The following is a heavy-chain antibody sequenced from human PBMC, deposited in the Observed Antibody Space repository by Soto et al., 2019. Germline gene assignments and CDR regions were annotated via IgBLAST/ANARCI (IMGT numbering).Heavy chain of an antibody. CDR3: ARGDYDFWSGYYTGTGAPPLNNWFDP. D-gene: IGHD3-3*01. J-gene: IGHJ5*02. V-gene: IGHV4-4*07. CDR2: IYTSGST. Sequence: NPSETLSLTCTVSGGSISSYYWSWIRQPAGKGLEWIGRIYTSGSTNYNPSLKSRVTMSVDTSKNQFSLKLSSVTAADTAVYYCARGDYDFWSGYYTGTGAPPLNNWFDPWGQGTLVTVSS. CDR1: GGSISSYY.